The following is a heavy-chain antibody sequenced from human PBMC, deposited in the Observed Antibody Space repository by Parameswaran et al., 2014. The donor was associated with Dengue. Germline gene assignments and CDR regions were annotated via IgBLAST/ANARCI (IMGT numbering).Heavy chain of an antibody. CDR2: IIPRFGSR. CDR3: AKSTYCTSTSCYDGTVYFFDY. V-gene: IGHV1-69*01. Sequence: WVRQAPGQGLEWMGGIIPRFGSRNYVQKFQGRVTITADESTSTAYMELNSLRSEDTAVYYCAKSTYCTSTSCYDGTVYFFDYWGQGALVTVSS. J-gene: IGHJ4*02. D-gene: IGHD2-2*01.